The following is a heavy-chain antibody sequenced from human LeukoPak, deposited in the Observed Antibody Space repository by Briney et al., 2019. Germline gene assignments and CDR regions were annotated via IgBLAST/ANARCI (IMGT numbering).Heavy chain of an antibody. CDR2: ISSSSSTI. CDR3: ARDDYYGSGSYSYYFDY. J-gene: IGHJ4*02. Sequence: GGSLRLSCAASGFTFSSYSMNWVRQAPGKGLEWVSYISSSSSTIYYADSVKGRFTISRDNAKNSLYLQMNSLRDEDTDVYYCARDDYYGSGSYSYYFDYWGQGTLVTVSS. V-gene: IGHV3-48*02. CDR1: GFTFSSYS. D-gene: IGHD3-10*01.